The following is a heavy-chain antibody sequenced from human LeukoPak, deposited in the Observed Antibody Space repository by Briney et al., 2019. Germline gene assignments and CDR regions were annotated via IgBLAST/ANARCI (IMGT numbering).Heavy chain of an antibody. Sequence: PGGSLRLSCAASGFTFSSYWMNWVRQAPGKGLEWVANVKQDGTEKYYVASVKGRFSISRDNAKNSLYLQMNSLRTEDTAVYYCATRYFDLWGRGTLVTVSS. CDR1: GFTFSSYW. CDR2: VKQDGTEK. V-gene: IGHV3-7*01. J-gene: IGHJ2*01. CDR3: ATRYFDL.